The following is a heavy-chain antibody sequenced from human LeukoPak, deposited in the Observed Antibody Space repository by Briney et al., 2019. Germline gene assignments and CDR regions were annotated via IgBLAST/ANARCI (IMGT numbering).Heavy chain of an antibody. CDR1: GFTLSSYA. V-gene: IGHV3-23*01. D-gene: IGHD1-26*01. J-gene: IGHJ4*02. Sequence: GGSLRLSCAASGFTLSSYAMSWVRQAPGKGLEWVSLISGNAGSTYYADSVKGRFTISRDNAKNSLCLQMNSLRAEDTAVYYCARGPLVGAGECDYWGQGTLVTVSS. CDR2: ISGNAGST. CDR3: ARGPLVGAGECDY.